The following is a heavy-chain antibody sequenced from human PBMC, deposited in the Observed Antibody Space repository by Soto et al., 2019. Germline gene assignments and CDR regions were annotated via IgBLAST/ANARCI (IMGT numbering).Heavy chain of an antibody. CDR3: AKVYYDILTGYLDY. D-gene: IGHD3-9*01. CDR1: GFTFSSYA. J-gene: IGHJ4*02. CDR2: ISDSGGST. V-gene: IGHV3-23*01. Sequence: EVQLLESGGGLVQPGGSLRLSCAASGFTFSSYAMSWVRQAPGKGLEWVSAISDSGGSTYYADSVKGRFTISRDNSKNTLYLQMNSLRAEDTAVYYCAKVYYDILTGYLDYWGQGTLVTVSS.